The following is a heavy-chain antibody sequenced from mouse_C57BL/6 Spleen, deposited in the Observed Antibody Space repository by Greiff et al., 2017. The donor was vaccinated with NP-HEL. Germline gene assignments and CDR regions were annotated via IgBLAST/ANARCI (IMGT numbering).Heavy chain of an antibody. J-gene: IGHJ2*01. V-gene: IGHV1-69*01. Sequence: QVQLKESGAELVKPGASVKMSCKASGYTFTSYWITWVKQRPGQGLEWIGEIDPSDSYTNYNQKFKGKSTLTVDKSSSTAYMQLSSLTSEDSAVYYCARRYLLWYYFDYWGQGTTLTVSS. CDR1: GYTFTSYW. D-gene: IGHD2-1*01. CDR3: ARRYLLWYYFDY. CDR2: IDPSDSYT.